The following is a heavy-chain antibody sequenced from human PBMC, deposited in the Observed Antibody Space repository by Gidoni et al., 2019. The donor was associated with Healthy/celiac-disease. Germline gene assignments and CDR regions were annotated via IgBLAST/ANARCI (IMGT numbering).Heavy chain of an antibody. J-gene: IGHJ4*02. D-gene: IGHD2-2*01. Sequence: EVQLLESGGGLVQPGGSLRLSCAASGFTFSSYAMSWVRQAPGKGLGWVSAISGSGGSTYYADSVKGRFTISRDNSKNTLYLQMNSLRAEDTAVYYCAKDDGGPPSLPAAFDYWGQGTLVTVSS. CDR3: AKDDGGPPSLPAAFDY. CDR1: GFTFSSYA. V-gene: IGHV3-23*01. CDR2: ISGSGGST.